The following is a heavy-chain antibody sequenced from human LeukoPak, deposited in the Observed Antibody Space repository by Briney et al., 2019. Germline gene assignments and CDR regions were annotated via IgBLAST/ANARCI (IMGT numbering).Heavy chain of an antibody. CDR1: GYTFTSYY. CDR3: ARDRRIAARYYYYYMDV. J-gene: IGHJ6*03. Sequence: GASVKVSCKASGYTFTSYYMHWVRQAPGQGLEWMGIINPSGGSTSYAQKFQGRVTMTRDMSTSTVYMELSSLRSEDTAVYYCARDRRIAARYYYYYMDVWGKGTTVTVSS. D-gene: IGHD6-6*01. CDR2: INPSGGST. V-gene: IGHV1-46*01.